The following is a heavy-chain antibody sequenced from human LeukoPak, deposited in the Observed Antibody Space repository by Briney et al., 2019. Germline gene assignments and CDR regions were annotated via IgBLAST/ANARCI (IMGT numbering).Heavy chain of an antibody. J-gene: IGHJ3*02. Sequence: ASVKVSCKASGYTFTGYYMHWVRQAPGQGLEWMGWINPNSGGTNYAQKFQGWVTMTRDTSISTAYMELSRLRSDDTAVCYCARGLWFGDERSAFDIWGQGTMVTVSS. CDR1: GYTFTGYY. CDR2: INPNSGGT. CDR3: ARGLWFGDERSAFDI. V-gene: IGHV1-2*04. D-gene: IGHD3-10*01.